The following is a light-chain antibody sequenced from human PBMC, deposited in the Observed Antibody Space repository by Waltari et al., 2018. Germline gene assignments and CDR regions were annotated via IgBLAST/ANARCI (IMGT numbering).Light chain of an antibody. CDR3: RSYTTTTTVI. Sequence: QSALTQPASVSGSPGQSVTTPCTGTSHDVGAFNYFSWYPQHPGKPPKLIIYDVTARPSGVSYRFTGPKSGDTASLTISGRRAEDEANYYCRSYTTTTTVIFGGGTKLTVL. CDR1: SHDVGAFNY. V-gene: IGLV2-14*03. J-gene: IGLJ2*01. CDR2: DVT.